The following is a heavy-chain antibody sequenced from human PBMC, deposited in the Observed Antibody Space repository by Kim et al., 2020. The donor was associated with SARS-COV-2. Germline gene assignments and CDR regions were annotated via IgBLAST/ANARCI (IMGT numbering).Heavy chain of an antibody. V-gene: IGHV4-39*01. D-gene: IGHD3-22*01. J-gene: IGHJ3*02. CDR3: ATRGMIGYAFDI. Sequence: YYSPSLRSRVTISVYASNNQFSLKLSSVTAADTAVYCCATRGMIGYAFDIWGQGTMVTVSS.